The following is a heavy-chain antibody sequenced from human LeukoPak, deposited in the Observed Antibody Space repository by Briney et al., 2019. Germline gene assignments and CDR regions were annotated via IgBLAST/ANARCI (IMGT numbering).Heavy chain of an antibody. CDR2: LVSGGAP. J-gene: IGHJ4*02. D-gene: IGHD2-8*01. V-gene: IGHV3-23*01. CDR1: GFTFSSYA. Sequence: GGSLRLSCAASGFTFSSYAMSWVRQAPGKGLEWVSALVSGGAPYYADSVKGRFTMSRDNSKDSLYLQMNSLRAEDTAVYYCARQLGSCTRGTCYFDSWGQGTLVTVSS. CDR3: ARQLGSCTRGTCYFDS.